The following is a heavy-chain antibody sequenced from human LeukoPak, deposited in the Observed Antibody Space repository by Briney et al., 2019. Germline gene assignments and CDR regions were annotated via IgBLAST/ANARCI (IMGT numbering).Heavy chain of an antibody. J-gene: IGHJ4*02. V-gene: IGHV4-59*01. D-gene: IGHD1-26*01. Sequence: SETLSLTCTVSGGSISSYYWCWVRQPPGKGLEWIGYVHYSGSTKYNPSLKSRVTISVDTSRNQFSLKLSAVTAADTAVYYCARGRTGCYYAADSWGQGTLVTVSS. CDR2: VHYSGST. CDR3: ARGRTGCYYAADS. CDR1: GGSISSYY.